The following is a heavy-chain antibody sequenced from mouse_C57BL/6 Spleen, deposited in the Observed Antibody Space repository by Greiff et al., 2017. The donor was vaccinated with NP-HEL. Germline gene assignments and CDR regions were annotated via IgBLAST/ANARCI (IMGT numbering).Heavy chain of an antibody. Sequence: EVKLMESGGGLVKPGGSLKLSCAASGFTFSSYAMSWVRQTPEKRLEWVATISDGGSYTYYPDNVKGRFTIARDNAKNNLYLQMSHLKSEDTAMYYCARGDTTVVAKGYFDVWGTGTTGTVSS. CDR3: ARGDTTVVAKGYFDV. V-gene: IGHV5-4*03. CDR2: ISDGGSYT. J-gene: IGHJ1*03. CDR1: GFTFSSYA. D-gene: IGHD1-1*01.